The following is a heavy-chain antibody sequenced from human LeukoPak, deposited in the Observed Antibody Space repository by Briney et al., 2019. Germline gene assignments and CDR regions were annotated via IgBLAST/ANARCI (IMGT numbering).Heavy chain of an antibody. CDR3: AKDPPVVAATGGY. J-gene: IGHJ4*02. D-gene: IGHD2-15*01. CDR1: GFTFSSYG. V-gene: IGHV3-30*02. CDR2: IRYDGSNK. Sequence: GGSLRLSCAVSGFTFSSYGMHWVRQAPGKGLEWVAFIRYDGSNKYYADSVKGRFTISRDNSKNTLYLQMNSLRAEDTAVYYCAKDPPVVAATGGYWGQGTLVTVSS.